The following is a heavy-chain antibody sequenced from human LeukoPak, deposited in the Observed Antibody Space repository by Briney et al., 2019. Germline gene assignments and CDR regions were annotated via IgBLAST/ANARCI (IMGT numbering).Heavy chain of an antibody. Sequence: ASVKVSCKASGYTFTSYDINWVRQVTGQGLEWMGWMNPNSGNTGYAQKFQGRVTITRNTSISTAYMELSSLRSEDTAVYYCARDPANYGGNSFPDYWGQGTLVTVSS. CDR1: GYTFTSYD. CDR3: ARDPANYGGNSFPDY. V-gene: IGHV1-8*03. CDR2: MNPNSGNT. D-gene: IGHD4-23*01. J-gene: IGHJ4*02.